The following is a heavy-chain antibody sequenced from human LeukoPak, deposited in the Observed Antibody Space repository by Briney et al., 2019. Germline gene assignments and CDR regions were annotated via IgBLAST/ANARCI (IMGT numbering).Heavy chain of an antibody. Sequence: SVKVSCKASGGTFISYTISWVRQAPGQGLEWMGRIIPIIGIANYAQKLQGRVTITAEKYKRRDYMEMRRLRDGDTAVYYCARENSSSWYSSDYWGQGTLVTVSS. J-gene: IGHJ4*02. CDR3: ARENSSSWYSSDY. CDR2: IIPIIGIA. D-gene: IGHD6-13*01. CDR1: GGTFISYT. V-gene: IGHV1-69*04.